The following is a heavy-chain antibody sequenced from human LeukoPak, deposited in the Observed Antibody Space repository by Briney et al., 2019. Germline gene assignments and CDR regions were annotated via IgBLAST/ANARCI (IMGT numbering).Heavy chain of an antibody. CDR2: IYHSGST. CDR1: GYSISSGYY. CDR3: ARGRGILWFGELMDLNGDY. D-gene: IGHD3-10*01. J-gene: IGHJ4*02. Sequence: SETLSLTCTVSGYSISSGYYWGWIRQPPGKGLEWIGSIYHSGSTYYNPSLKSRVTISVDTSKNQFSLKLSSVTAADTAVYYCARGRGILWFGELMDLNGDYWGQGTLVTVSS. V-gene: IGHV4-38-2*02.